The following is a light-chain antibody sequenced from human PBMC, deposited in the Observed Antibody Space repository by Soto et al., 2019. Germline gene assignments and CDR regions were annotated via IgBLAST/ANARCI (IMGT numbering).Light chain of an antibody. Sequence: EIVLTQSPGTLSLSPGERATLSCRASQSASSSYVDWYQQKPGQAPRLLIYGASSRATGIPDRFSGSGSGTDFTLTISRLEPEDCAVYYCQQYGSSSWTFGKGTKVEIK. V-gene: IGKV3-20*01. CDR1: QSASSSY. J-gene: IGKJ1*01. CDR2: GAS. CDR3: QQYGSSSWT.